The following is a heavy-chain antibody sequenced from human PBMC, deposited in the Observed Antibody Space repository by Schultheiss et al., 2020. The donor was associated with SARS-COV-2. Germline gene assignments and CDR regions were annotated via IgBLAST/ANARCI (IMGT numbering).Heavy chain of an antibody. CDR1: GGSFSGYY. V-gene: IGHV4-34*01. J-gene: IGHJ4*02. CDR2: IYFNGNT. CDR3: ARIQYSSSLFDY. D-gene: IGHD6-6*01. Sequence: SETLSLTCAVYGGSFSGYYWSWIRQPPGKGLEWIGSIYFNGNTYFNPSLKSRVTISVDKSKNQFSLKLSSVTAADTAVYYCARIQYSSSLFDYWGQGTLVTVSS.